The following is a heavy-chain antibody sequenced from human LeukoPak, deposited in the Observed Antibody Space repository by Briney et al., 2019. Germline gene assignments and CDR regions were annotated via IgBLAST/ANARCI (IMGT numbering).Heavy chain of an antibody. CDR2: IVVGSGNA. Sequence: GASLKVSCKASGLTFTNSAIQWVRQARGQRLEWLGWIVVGSGNANYAQKFQDRVIITRDMSTSTAYMEVSSLRSEDTAVYYCAADDLTRAYWGQGTLVTVSS. CDR3: AADDLTRAY. V-gene: IGHV1-58*02. J-gene: IGHJ4*02. CDR1: GLTFTNSA.